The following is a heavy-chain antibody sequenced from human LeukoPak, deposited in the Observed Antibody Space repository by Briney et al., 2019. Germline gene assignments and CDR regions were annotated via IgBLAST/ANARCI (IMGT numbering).Heavy chain of an antibody. CDR3: ARVRSSGWYAFDI. Sequence: SETLSLTCTVSGGSISSYYWSWIRQPPGKGLEWIGYIYYSGRTNYNPSLKSRVTISVDTSKNQFSLKLSSVTAADTAVYYCARVRSSGWYAFDIWGQGTMVTVSS. V-gene: IGHV4-59*01. D-gene: IGHD6-19*01. CDR2: IYYSGRT. J-gene: IGHJ3*02. CDR1: GGSISSYY.